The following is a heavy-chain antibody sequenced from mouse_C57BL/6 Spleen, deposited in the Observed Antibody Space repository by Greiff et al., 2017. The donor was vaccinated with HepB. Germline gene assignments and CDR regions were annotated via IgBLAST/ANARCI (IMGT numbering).Heavy chain of an antibody. CDR2: IDPANGNT. Sequence: EVQLQQSVAELVRPGASVKLSCTASGFNIKNTYMHWVKQRPEQGLEWIGRIDPANGNTKYAPKFQGKATITADTSSNTAYLQLSSLTSEDTAIYYWARAGGGYYYGSSYWYFDVWGTGTTVTVSS. J-gene: IGHJ1*03. D-gene: IGHD1-1*01. V-gene: IGHV14-3*01. CDR1: GFNIKNTY. CDR3: ARAGGGYYYGSSYWYFDV.